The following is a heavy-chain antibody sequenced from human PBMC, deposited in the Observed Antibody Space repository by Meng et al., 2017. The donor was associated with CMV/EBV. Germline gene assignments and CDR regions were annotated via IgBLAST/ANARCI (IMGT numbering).Heavy chain of an antibody. V-gene: IGHV3-7*01. CDR1: GSTFSASW. Sequence: GGSLRLSCGASGSTFSASWMSWVRQAPGKGLEWVANINQDGTEKYYVDSVKGRFTISRDNAKNSLYLQMNSLRAEDTAMYYCVRGFWGPWGQGTLVTVSS. CDR3: VRGFWGP. J-gene: IGHJ5*02. CDR2: INQDGTEK. D-gene: IGHD3-16*01.